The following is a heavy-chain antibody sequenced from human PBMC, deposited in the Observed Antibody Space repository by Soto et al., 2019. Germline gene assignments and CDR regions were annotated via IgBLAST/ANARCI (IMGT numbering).Heavy chain of an antibody. Sequence: GSLRLSCAASGFTFSSYDMHWVRQATGKGLEWVSAIGTAGDTYYPGSVKGRFTISRENAKNSLYLQMNSLRAEDTAVYYCARDMFGQPDQYYYYYGMDVWGQGTTVTVSS. CDR3: ARDMFGQPDQYYYYYGMDV. J-gene: IGHJ6*02. CDR1: GFTFSSYD. V-gene: IGHV3-13*01. CDR2: IGTAGDT. D-gene: IGHD3-10*02.